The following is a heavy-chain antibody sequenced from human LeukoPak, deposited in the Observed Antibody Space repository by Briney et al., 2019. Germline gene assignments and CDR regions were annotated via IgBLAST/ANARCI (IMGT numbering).Heavy chain of an antibody. V-gene: IGHV3-23*01. CDR3: AKASWVSSADAVL. CDR2: LRGDGET. D-gene: IGHD3-16*01. Sequence: GGSLRLSCVASGFIFRDYAMSWVRQAPAGGLEWVSSLRGDGETFYTDSVKGRLTLSRDHSRNTVYLQLSNLRVEDTAVYYCAKASWVSSADAVLWGQGTLVTVS. J-gene: IGHJ4*02. CDR1: GFIFRDYA.